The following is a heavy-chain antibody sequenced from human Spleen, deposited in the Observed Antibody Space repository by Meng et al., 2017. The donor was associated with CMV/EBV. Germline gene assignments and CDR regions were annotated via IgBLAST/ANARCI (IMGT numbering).Heavy chain of an antibody. CDR1: GFIFSDYY. D-gene: IGHD6-13*01. V-gene: IGHV3-11*04. J-gene: IGHJ4*02. CDR2: ISTSGRTI. Sequence: GESLKISCAASGFIFSDYYMTWIRQAPGKGLEWVSYISTSGRTIYYADSVKGRFIISRDNAKNSVYLQMNSLRVEDTAMYFCARDRVDISSRPFDYRGQGTLVTVSS. CDR3: ARDRVDISSRPFDY.